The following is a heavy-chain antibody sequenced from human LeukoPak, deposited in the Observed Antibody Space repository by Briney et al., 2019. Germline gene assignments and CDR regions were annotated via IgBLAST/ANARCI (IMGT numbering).Heavy chain of an antibody. Sequence: GGSLRLSCAASGFTFSSYGMHWVRQAPGKGLVWVAFIRYDGSNKYYADSVKGRFTISRDNSKNTLYLQMNSLRAEDTAVYYCAKDQPKYSSGWYTLDYWGQGTLVTVSS. J-gene: IGHJ4*02. V-gene: IGHV3-30*02. D-gene: IGHD6-19*01. CDR3: AKDQPKYSSGWYTLDY. CDR2: IRYDGSNK. CDR1: GFTFSSYG.